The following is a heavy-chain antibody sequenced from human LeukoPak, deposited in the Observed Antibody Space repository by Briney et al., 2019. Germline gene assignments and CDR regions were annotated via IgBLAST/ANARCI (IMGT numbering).Heavy chain of an antibody. J-gene: IGHJ3*01. Sequence: PGGSLRLSCAASGFTFRDYEMDWVRQAPGKALEWISYISDSGTILYADAVKGRFTISRDNAKNSLYLQMNSLRSDDTAVYYCAREVCSGGRCYDAFDVWGQGTMVTVSS. D-gene: IGHD2-15*01. CDR3: AREVCSGGRCYDAFDV. CDR2: ISDSGTI. CDR1: GFTFRDYE. V-gene: IGHV3-48*03.